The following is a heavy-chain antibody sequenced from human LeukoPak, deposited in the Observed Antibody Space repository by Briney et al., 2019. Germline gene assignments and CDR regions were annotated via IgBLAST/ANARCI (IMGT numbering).Heavy chain of an antibody. J-gene: IGHJ5*02. V-gene: IGHV1-18*01. CDR1: GYTFTSYG. CDR2: ISAYNGNT. CDR3: ARVRAVADWFDP. Sequence: GSVKVSCKASGYTFTSYGISWVRQAPGQGLEWMGWISAYNGNTNYAQKLQGRVTMTTDTSTSTAYMELRSLGSDDTAVYYCARVRAVADWFDPWGQGTLVTVSS. D-gene: IGHD6-19*01.